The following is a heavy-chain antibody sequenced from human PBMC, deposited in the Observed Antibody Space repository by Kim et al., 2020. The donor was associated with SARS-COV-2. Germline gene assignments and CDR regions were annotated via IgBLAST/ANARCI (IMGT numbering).Heavy chain of an antibody. CDR2: IYSSGIV. Sequence: SETLSLICNVSGGAITSDYWAWIRQPPGKGLEWIGYIYSSGIVTYNPSLQSRVTISRDTSKNQVSLKLISVTAADTAVYFCARANYGYSYAPYYMDVWG. CDR1: GGAITSDY. D-gene: IGHD3-16*01. J-gene: IGHJ6*03. V-gene: IGHV4-59*01. CDR3: ARANYGYSYAPYYMDV.